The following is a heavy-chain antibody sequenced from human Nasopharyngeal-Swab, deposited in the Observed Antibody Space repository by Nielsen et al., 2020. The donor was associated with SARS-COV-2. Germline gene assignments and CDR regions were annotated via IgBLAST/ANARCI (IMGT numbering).Heavy chain of an antibody. CDR1: GLTFSSFG. CDR3: ARDAPAHYGAFY. Sequence: GESLKISCAASGLTFSSFGMHWVRQAPGKGLEWVAFIAHDASNEYYGDSAKGRFSISRDSSKNTLYLQMDSLRGEDTAVYYCARDAPAHYGAFYWGRGTLVTVSS. V-gene: IGHV3-30*03. CDR2: IAHDASNE. D-gene: IGHD4-17*01. J-gene: IGHJ4*02.